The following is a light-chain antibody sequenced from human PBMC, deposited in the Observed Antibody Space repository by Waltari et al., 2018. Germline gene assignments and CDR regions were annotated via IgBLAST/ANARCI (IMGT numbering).Light chain of an antibody. CDR3: QQYYSTPLT. J-gene: IGKJ4*01. Sequence: DIVMTQSPDSLAVSLGERATIDCQSSQSVLSSSNNKNYLAWYQQKPRQPPKLLISWAPTRESGVPDRFSGSGSGTDFTLTISSLQAEDVAVYYCQQYYSTPLTFGGGTKVEIK. CDR1: QSVLSSSNNKNY. CDR2: WAP. V-gene: IGKV4-1*01.